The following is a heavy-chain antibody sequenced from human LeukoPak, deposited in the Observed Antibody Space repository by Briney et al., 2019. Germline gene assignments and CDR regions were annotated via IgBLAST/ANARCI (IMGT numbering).Heavy chain of an antibody. CDR2: IYYSGST. V-gene: IGHV4-31*03. J-gene: IGHJ4*02. D-gene: IGHD3-22*01. CDR3: SRGSCDSSGYFYFDY. Sequence: SQTLSLTCTVSGGSISSDAYYWTWIRQHPGKGLEWIGNIYYSGSTNYNPSLKSRVTISVDTSKNQFSLKLSSVTAADTAVYHCSRGSCDSSGYFYFDYWGQGTLVTVSS. CDR1: GGSISSDAYY.